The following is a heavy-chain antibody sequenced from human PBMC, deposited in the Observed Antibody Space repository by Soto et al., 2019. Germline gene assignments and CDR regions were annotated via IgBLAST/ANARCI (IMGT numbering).Heavy chain of an antibody. CDR2: IIPILGIA. J-gene: IGHJ4*02. V-gene: IGHV1-69*02. CDR3: ARQSNFWGYFDY. D-gene: IGHD4-4*01. CDR1: GGTFSSCT. Sequence: SVKVSCKASGGTFSSCTISWVRQAPGQGLEWMGRIIPILGIANYAQKFQGRVTITADKSTSTAYMELSSLRSEDTAVYYCARQSNFWGYFDYWGQGTLVTVSS.